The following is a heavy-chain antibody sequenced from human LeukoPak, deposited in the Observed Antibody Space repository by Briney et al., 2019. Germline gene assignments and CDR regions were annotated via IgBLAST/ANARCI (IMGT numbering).Heavy chain of an antibody. J-gene: IGHJ4*02. Sequence: SETLSLTCAVYGGSFSGYYWSWIRQPPGKGLEWIGEINHSGSTNYNPSLKSRVTISVDTSKNQFSLKLSSVTAADTAVYYCARITYYYDSSGYKRAYFDYWGQGTLVTVSS. CDR2: INHSGST. D-gene: IGHD3-22*01. CDR3: ARITYYYDSSGYKRAYFDY. V-gene: IGHV4-34*01. CDR1: GGSFSGYY.